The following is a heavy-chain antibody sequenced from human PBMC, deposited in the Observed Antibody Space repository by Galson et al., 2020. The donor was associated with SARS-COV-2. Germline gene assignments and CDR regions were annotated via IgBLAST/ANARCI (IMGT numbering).Heavy chain of an antibody. CDR2: MNPNSGNT. V-gene: IGHV1-8*01. Sequence: ASVKVSCKASGYTFTSYDINWVRQATGQGLEWMGWMNPNSGNTGYAQKFQGRVTMTRNTSISTAYMELSSLRSEDTAVYYCARGRGATIFGVVTHYGMDVWGQGTTVTISS. CDR1: GYTFTSYD. D-gene: IGHD3-3*01. J-gene: IGHJ6*02. CDR3: ARGRGATIFGVVTHYGMDV.